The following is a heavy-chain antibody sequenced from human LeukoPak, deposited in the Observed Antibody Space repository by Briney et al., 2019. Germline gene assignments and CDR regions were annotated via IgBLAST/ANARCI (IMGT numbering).Heavy chain of an antibody. CDR3: ARDDILTGYDY. CDR1: GYTFTSYG. J-gene: IGHJ4*02. D-gene: IGHD3-9*01. Sequence: ASVKLSCKASGYTFTSYGISWVRQAPGQGLEWMGWISAYNGNTNYAQKLQGRVTMTTDTSTSTAYMELRSLRSDDTAAYYCARDDILTGYDYWGQGTLVTVSS. V-gene: IGHV1-18*01. CDR2: ISAYNGNT.